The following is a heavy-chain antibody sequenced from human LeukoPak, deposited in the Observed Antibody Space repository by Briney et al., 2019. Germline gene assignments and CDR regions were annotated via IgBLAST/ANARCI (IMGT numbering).Heavy chain of an antibody. CDR1: GGSFSGYY. D-gene: IGHD3-22*01. CDR3: TRRSGKIDTSGYYAYYYYFYMDV. CDR2: INHSGST. J-gene: IGHJ6*03. Sequence: SETLSLTCAVYGGSFSGYYWSWIRQPPGKGLEWIGEINHSGSTNYNPSLKSRVTISVDTSKNQFSLKLSSVTAADPAVYYCTRRSGKIDTSGYYAYYYYFYMDVWGKGNTVTVSS. V-gene: IGHV4-34*01.